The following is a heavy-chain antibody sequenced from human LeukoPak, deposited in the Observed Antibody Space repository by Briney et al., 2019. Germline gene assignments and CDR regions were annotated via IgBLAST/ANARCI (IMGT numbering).Heavy chain of an antibody. Sequence: ASVKVSCKASGYTFTGYYMHWVRQAPGQGLEWMGWINPNSGGTNYAQKFQGRVTMTRDTSISTAYMELGRLRSDDTAVYYCARAPSIAVAGNNPRPTYYFDYWGQGTLVTVSS. J-gene: IGHJ4*02. CDR1: GYTFTGYY. CDR3: ARAPSIAVAGNNPRPTYYFDY. D-gene: IGHD6-19*01. CDR2: INPNSGGT. V-gene: IGHV1-2*02.